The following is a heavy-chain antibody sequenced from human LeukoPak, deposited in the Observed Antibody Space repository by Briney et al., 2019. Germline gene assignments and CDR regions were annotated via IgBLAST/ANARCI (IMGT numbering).Heavy chain of an antibody. V-gene: IGHV1-2*02. CDR1: GYTFTGYY. CDR3: ARGVAGSYYYYYMDV. D-gene: IGHD6-19*01. CDR2: INPNSGGT. Sequence: ASVKGSCKASGYTFTGYYMHWVRQAPGQGLEWIGWINPNSGGTNYAQKFQGRVTMTRDTSISTAYMELSRLRSDDTAVYYCARGVAGSYYYYYMDVWGKGTTVTISS. J-gene: IGHJ6*03.